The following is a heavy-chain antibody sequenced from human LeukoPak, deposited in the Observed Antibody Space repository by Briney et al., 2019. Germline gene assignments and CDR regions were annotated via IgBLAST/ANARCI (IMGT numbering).Heavy chain of an antibody. CDR3: ASKAVTYYYDY. Sequence: PGGSLRLSCAASGFTFSSSWMTWVRQAPGKGLEWVANINNDGSGTHYVDSVEGRFTISRDNAKNSLFLQMNSLRAEDTAVYYCASKAVTYYYDYWGQGTLVIVSS. J-gene: IGHJ4*02. D-gene: IGHD4-17*01. CDR1: GFTFSSSW. CDR2: INNDGSGT. V-gene: IGHV3-7*05.